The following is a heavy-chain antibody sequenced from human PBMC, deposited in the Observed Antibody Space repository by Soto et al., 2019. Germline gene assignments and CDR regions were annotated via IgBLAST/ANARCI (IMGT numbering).Heavy chain of an antibody. D-gene: IGHD6-19*01. CDR1: GFTFSSYG. V-gene: IGHV3-33*01. J-gene: IGHJ4*02. CDR3: AREVGSGWFDY. CDR2: IWYDGSNK. Sequence: GSLRLSCAASGFTFSSYGMHWVRQAPGKGLEWVAVIWYDGSNKYYADSVKGRFTISRDNSKNTLYLQMNSLRAEDTAVYYCAREVGSGWFDYWGQGTLVTVSS.